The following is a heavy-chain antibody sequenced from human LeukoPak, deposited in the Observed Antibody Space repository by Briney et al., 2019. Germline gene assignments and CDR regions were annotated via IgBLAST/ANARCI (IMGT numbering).Heavy chain of an antibody. CDR2: IQHDGSIK. J-gene: IGHJ4*02. V-gene: IGHV3-33*01. Sequence: GRSLRLSCAASGFTFSNYGMHWVRLAPGKGLEWEAAIQHDGSIKYYADSVKGRFTISRDDSKNTLYLQMNSLRAEDAAVYYCARDSCSSVTCYDYWGQGTLVTVSS. D-gene: IGHD2-2*01. CDR3: ARDSCSSVTCYDY. CDR1: GFTFSNYG.